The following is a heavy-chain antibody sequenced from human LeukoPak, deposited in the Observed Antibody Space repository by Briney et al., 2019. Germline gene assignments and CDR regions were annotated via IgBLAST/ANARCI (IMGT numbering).Heavy chain of an antibody. Sequence: GGSQRLSCVASGFTFSNHAMTWVRQAPGKGLEWVSAISADAVDTFYAPSVKGRFTISRDNSKNTMYPQINSLRVEDTAVYYCARDRSTVTGHCTGDHCYAELGRGQGTQVIVSS. CDR1: GFTFSNHA. CDR3: ARDRSTVTGHCTGDHCYAELG. V-gene: IGHV3-23*01. D-gene: IGHD2-8*02. J-gene: IGHJ4*02. CDR2: ISADAVDT.